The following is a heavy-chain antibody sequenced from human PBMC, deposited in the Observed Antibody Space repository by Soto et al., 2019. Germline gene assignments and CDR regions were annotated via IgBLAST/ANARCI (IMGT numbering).Heavy chain of an antibody. CDR1: GYTFTGYY. CDR3: ARDRSPTYYYDSSGSYFDY. V-gene: IGHV1-18*04. CDR2: ISAYNGNT. D-gene: IGHD3-22*01. Sequence: ASVKVSCKASGYTFTGYYMHWVRQAPGQGLEWMGWISAYNGNTNYAQKLQGRVTMTTDTSTSTAYMELRSLRSDDTAVYYCARDRSPTYYYDSSGSYFDYWGQGTLVTVSS. J-gene: IGHJ4*02.